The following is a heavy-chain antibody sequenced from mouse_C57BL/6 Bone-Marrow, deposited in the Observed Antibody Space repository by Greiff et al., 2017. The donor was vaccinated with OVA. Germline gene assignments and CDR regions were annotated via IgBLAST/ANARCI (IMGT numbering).Heavy chain of an antibody. Sequence: VQLQQSGAELARPGASVKLSCKASGYTFTSYGISWVKQRTGQGLEWIGEIYPRSGNTYYNEKFKGKATLTADKSSSTAYMELRSLTSEDSAVYFCARRWLLNYYAMDYWGQGTSVTVSS. D-gene: IGHD2-3*01. CDR1: GYTFTSYG. J-gene: IGHJ4*01. CDR2: IYPRSGNT. CDR3: ARRWLLNYYAMDY. V-gene: IGHV1-81*01.